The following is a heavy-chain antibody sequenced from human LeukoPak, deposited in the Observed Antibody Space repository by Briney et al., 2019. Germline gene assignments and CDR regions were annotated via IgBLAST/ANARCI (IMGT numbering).Heavy chain of an antibody. D-gene: IGHD1-14*01. Sequence: GGSLRLSCAASGFTFSNAWMSWVRQAPGKGLEWVGRIKSKTDGGTTDYAAPVKGRFTISRADSKNTLYLQMNSLKTEDTAVYYCTTDFGVPDSPVGYWGQGTLVTVSS. CDR2: IKSKTDGGTT. CDR3: TTDFGVPDSPVGY. CDR1: GFTFSNAW. J-gene: IGHJ4*02. V-gene: IGHV3-15*01.